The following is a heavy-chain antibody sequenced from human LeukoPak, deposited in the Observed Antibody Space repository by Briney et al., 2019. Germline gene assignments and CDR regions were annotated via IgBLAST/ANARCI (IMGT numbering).Heavy chain of an antibody. Sequence: GGSLRLSCAASGFTVSSNYMSWVRQAPGKGLEWVSVIYSGGTTYYAGSVKGRFTISRSNSKNTLYPQMNGLRAEDTAVYYCARDSRAAGDYYYGMDVWGQGTTVTVSS. CDR2: IYSGGTT. CDR3: ARDSRAAGDYYYGMDV. CDR1: GFTVSSNY. J-gene: IGHJ6*02. V-gene: IGHV3-53*04. D-gene: IGHD6-13*01.